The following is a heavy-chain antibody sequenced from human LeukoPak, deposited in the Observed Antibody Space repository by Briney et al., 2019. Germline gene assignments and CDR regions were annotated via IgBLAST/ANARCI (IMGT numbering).Heavy chain of an antibody. Sequence: EASVKVSCKASGYTFIGYYIYWVRQAPGQGLEWMGWIYPYSGDTNYAQNFQGRVTMTRDTSISTAYMELSSLKSDDTAVYYCARDRNSGSSLDIWGQGTMLTVSS. V-gene: IGHV1-2*02. J-gene: IGHJ3*02. D-gene: IGHD6-6*01. CDR1: GYTFIGYY. CDR3: ARDRNSGSSLDI. CDR2: IYPYSGDT.